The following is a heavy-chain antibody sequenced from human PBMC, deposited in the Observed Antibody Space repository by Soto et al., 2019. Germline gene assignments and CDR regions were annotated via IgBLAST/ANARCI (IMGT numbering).Heavy chain of an antibody. CDR1: GVTFSSYG. CDR3: AKDPLNNILTPLRAYFYIDV. D-gene: IGHD3-9*01. Sequence: RGSLRLSCAASGVTFSSYGMHWVRQPPGKGLEWVAVISYDGSNKYYADSVKGRFTISSDNSKNTLYLQMNSLRAEDTAVYYYAKDPLNNILTPLRAYFYIDVWGRGSVVTDS. V-gene: IGHV3-30*18. J-gene: IGHJ6*03. CDR2: ISYDGSNK.